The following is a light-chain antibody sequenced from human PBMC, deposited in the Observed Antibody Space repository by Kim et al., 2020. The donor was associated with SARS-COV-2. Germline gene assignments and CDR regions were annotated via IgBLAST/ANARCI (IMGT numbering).Light chain of an antibody. J-gene: IGKJ4*01. CDR2: AAS. V-gene: IGKV1-39*01. CDR1: QSISSY. CDR3: QQSYRTPVT. Sequence: DIQMTQSPSSLSASVGDRVTITCRASQSISSYLNWYQQKPGKAPKLLIYAASSLQSGVPSRFSGSGSGTDFTLTISSLQPEDFANYYCQQSYRTPVTFGGGTKLEIK.